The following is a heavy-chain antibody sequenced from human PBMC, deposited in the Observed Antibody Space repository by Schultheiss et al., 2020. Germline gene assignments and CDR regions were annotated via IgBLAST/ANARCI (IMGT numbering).Heavy chain of an antibody. D-gene: IGHD2-2*01. Sequence: GGSLRLSCAASGFTFSSYAMHWVRQAPGKGLEWVAVISYDGSNKYYADSVKGRFTISRDNAKNTLYLQMNSLRAEDTAVYYCARDDCSSTSCYSAPYYYGMDVWGQGTTVTFSS. CDR3: ARDDCSSTSCYSAPYYYGMDV. V-gene: IGHV3-30-3*01. J-gene: IGHJ6*02. CDR2: ISYDGSNK. CDR1: GFTFSSYA.